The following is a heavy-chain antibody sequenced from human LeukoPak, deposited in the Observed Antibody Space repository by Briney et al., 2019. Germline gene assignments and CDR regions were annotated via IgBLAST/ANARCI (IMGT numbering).Heavy chain of an antibody. D-gene: IGHD2-8*02. J-gene: IGHJ5*02. Sequence: SGGSLRLSCAASGFTFSSYSMNWVRQAPGKGLEWVSAISGSGGSTYYADSVKGRFTISRDNSKNTLYLQMNSLRAGDTAVYYCAKGVSSVVYALNWFDPWGQGTLVTVSS. CDR2: ISGSGGST. V-gene: IGHV3-23*01. CDR3: AKGVSSVVYALNWFDP. CDR1: GFTFSSYS.